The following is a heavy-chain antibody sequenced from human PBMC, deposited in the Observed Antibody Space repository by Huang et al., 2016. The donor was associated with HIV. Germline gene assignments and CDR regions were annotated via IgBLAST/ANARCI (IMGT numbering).Heavy chain of an antibody. J-gene: IGHJ4*02. Sequence: QVKLVESGGGVVQPGIYLRLSCAASGFTFRTYTFHCVRQAPGKGLELVAGISYNGGKKIYADSVKGRFTISRDNSKNTGYLEVSSPRPEDSAVYYCTREFTTSVQFFDLWGQGTLVTVSS. CDR3: TREFTTSVQFFDL. D-gene: IGHD4-4*01. CDR1: GFTFRTYT. V-gene: IGHV3-30*04. CDR2: ISYNGGKK.